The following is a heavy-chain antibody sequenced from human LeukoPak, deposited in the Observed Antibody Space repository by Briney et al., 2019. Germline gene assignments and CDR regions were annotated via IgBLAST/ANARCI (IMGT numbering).Heavy chain of an antibody. Sequence: SETLSLTCSVSGGSITSHYWSWIRQPPGKGLEWIAYIYYSGSTNYNPSLTSRVTISVDKSKNQFSLKLISVTAADTAVYYCARSLSTGPSAAGDAYYFYYGMDVWGQGTTVTVSS. CDR2: IYYSGST. D-gene: IGHD5-24*01. CDR1: GGSITSHY. J-gene: IGHJ6*02. CDR3: ARSLSTGPSAAGDAYYFYYGMDV. V-gene: IGHV4-59*11.